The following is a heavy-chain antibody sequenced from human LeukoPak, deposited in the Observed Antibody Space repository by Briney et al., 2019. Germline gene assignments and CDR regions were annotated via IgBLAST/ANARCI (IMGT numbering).Heavy chain of an antibody. D-gene: IGHD5-18*01. CDR1: GFTFTTFW. CDR2: INSDGSST. J-gene: IGHJ4*02. Sequence: GGSLRLSCAASGFTFTTFWMNWLRQAPGKGLVWVSRINSDGSSTRYADSVKGRFTISRDNAKNTLYLQMNSLRAEDTAVYYCARDIDNYGGLDYWGQGTRVTVSS. V-gene: IGHV3-74*01. CDR3: ARDIDNYGGLDY.